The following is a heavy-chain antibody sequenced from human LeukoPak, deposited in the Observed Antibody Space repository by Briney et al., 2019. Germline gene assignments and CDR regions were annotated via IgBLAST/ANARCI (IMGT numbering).Heavy chain of an antibody. CDR3: ARDKGDYDTSGSLFVF. V-gene: IGHV3-7*03. D-gene: IGHD3-22*01. CDR1: GFTFSRYW. J-gene: IGHJ4*02. CDR2: IKQDGSEK. Sequence: GGSLRLSCAVSGFTFSRYWMSWVRQAPRKGLEWVANIKQDGSEKYYVDSVKGRFTISRDNAKNSLYLQMNSLRAEDTAVYYCARDKGDYDTSGSLFVFGGQGTLVTVSS.